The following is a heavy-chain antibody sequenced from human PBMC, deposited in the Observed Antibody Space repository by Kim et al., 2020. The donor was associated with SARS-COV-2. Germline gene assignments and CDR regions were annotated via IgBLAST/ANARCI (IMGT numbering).Heavy chain of an antibody. Sequence: ASVKGRLTISRDDSKRIAYLQMNSLKTEDTAVYYCTRLRIAAAGTDWFDPWGQGTLVTVSS. D-gene: IGHD6-13*01. CDR3: TRLRIAAAGTDWFDP. V-gene: IGHV3-49*02. J-gene: IGHJ5*02.